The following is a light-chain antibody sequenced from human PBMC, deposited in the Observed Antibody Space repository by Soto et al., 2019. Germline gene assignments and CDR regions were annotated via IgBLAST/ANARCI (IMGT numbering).Light chain of an antibody. V-gene: IGLV2-14*01. J-gene: IGLJ2*01. CDR3: SSYTSSSTVV. CDR1: SSDVGIYKY. CDR2: EVT. Sequence: QSALTQPASVSGSPGQSITISCTGTSSDVGIYKYVSWYQQHPGKAPNLMIYEVTNRPSGVSNRFSGSKSGNTASLTISGLQAEDEADYYCSSYTSSSTVVFGGGTTVTVL.